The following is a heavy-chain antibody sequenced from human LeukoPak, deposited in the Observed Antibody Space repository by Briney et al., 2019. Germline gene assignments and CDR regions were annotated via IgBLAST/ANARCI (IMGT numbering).Heavy chain of an antibody. V-gene: IGHV5-51*01. CDR3: ARLGAQSRDAFDT. J-gene: IGHJ3*02. Sequence: GESLQISCQGSGYSFTSYWIGWVRQMPGKGLEWMGIIYPGDSDTRYSPSLQGQVTISADKSISTAYLQWSSLKASDTAMYYCARLGAQSRDAFDTWGQGTMVTVSS. CDR1: GYSFTSYW. CDR2: IYPGDSDT.